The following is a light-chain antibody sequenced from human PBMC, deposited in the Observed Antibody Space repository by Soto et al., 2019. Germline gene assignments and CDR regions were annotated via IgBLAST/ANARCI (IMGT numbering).Light chain of an antibody. Sequence: IVLPQSPGTLSLYPGERATLSCRASQSVSSSYLAWYQQKPGQAPRLLIYGASSRATGIRDRFSGSGSGPDFTLTISRLDAEDFAEYYCQQFRTFGQGTKVDIK. J-gene: IGKJ1*01. CDR2: GAS. CDR3: QQFRT. V-gene: IGKV3-20*01. CDR1: QSVSSSY.